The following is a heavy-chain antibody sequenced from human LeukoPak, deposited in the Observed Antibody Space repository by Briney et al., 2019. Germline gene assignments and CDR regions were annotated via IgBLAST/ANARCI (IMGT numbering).Heavy chain of an antibody. V-gene: IGHV3-48*02. J-gene: IGHJ4*02. Sequence: GGSLRLSCAASGFTCSSCSMNWVRQAPGKGLEWVSYISSGSSSIYYADSVKDRLTISRDNAENSLYLQMNSLRDEASTVLYWARGRASGRSGGDYWGQGTLVTVSS. CDR2: ISSGSSSI. D-gene: IGHD3-3*01. CDR1: GFTCSSCS. CDR3: ARGRASGRSGGDY.